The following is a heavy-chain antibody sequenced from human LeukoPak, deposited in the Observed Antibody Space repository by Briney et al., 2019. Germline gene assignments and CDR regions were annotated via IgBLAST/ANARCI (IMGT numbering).Heavy chain of an antibody. Sequence: PSETLSLTCTVSGGSISSFYWSWIRQPPGKGPEWIGCIYHSGSTNYNPSLKSRVTISLDTSKNQFSLRLSSATAADTAVYYCARGYAHYDHGGYFDSWGQGSLVTVSS. CDR1: GGSISSFY. CDR3: ARGYAHYDHGGYFDS. CDR2: IYHSGST. J-gene: IGHJ4*02. V-gene: IGHV4-59*01. D-gene: IGHD3-22*01.